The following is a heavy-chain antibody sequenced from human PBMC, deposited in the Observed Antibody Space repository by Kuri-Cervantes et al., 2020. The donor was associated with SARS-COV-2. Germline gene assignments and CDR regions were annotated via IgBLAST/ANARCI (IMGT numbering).Heavy chain of an antibody. CDR2: IAPIFGKT. Sequence: SVKVSCKASEGTFFSYAISWVRQAPGQGLEWMGGIAPIFGKTDYAQKFQGRVTITADESTSTAYMELSSLRSEDTAVYYCARDPTYYDFWSGYSRGNWFDPWGQGTLVTVSS. CDR1: EGTFFSYA. V-gene: IGHV1-69*13. CDR3: ARDPTYYDFWSGYSRGNWFDP. J-gene: IGHJ5*02. D-gene: IGHD3-3*01.